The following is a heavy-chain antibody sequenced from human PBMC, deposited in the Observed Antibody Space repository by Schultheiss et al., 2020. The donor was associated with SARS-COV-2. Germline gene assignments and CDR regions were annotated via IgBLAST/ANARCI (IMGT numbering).Heavy chain of an antibody. Sequence: SGPTLVKPTQTLTLTCTFSGFSLSTGAVGVGWIRQPPGKALEWLALIYWDDDKYYSTSLKTRLTISKDTSKNQVVLTMTNMDPVDTATYYCAIAVAADNWFDPWGQGTLVTVSS. CDR3: AIAVAADNWFDP. CDR2: IYWDDDK. CDR1: GFSLSTGAVG. D-gene: IGHD6-19*01. V-gene: IGHV2-70*12. J-gene: IGHJ5*02.